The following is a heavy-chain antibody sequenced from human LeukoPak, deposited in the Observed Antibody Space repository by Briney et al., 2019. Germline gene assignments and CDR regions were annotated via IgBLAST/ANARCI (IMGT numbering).Heavy chain of an antibody. V-gene: IGHV3-23*01. Sequence: GGSLRLSCAASGFNFRNYAMSWVRQAPGKGLEWVSAISGSGGSTYYADSVKGRFTISRDNSKNTLYLQMNSLRAEDTAVYYCAKRIPIRMGGHFDYWGQGTLVTVSS. CDR3: AKRIPIRMGGHFDY. D-gene: IGHD2-15*01. J-gene: IGHJ4*02. CDR2: ISGSGGST. CDR1: GFNFRNYA.